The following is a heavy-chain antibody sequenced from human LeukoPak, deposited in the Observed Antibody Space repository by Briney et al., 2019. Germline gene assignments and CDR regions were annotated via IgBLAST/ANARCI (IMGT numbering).Heavy chain of an antibody. V-gene: IGHV1-69*01. Sequence: GSSVKVSCKASGGTFSSYPISWVRQAPGQGLEWMGGIIPIFGTANYAQKFQGRVTITADESTSTAYMELSSLRSEDTAVYYCARDPLDTMITPDYYGMDVWGQGTTVTVSS. D-gene: IGHD3-22*01. CDR3: ARDPLDTMITPDYYGMDV. CDR2: IIPIFGTA. CDR1: GGTFSSYP. J-gene: IGHJ6*02.